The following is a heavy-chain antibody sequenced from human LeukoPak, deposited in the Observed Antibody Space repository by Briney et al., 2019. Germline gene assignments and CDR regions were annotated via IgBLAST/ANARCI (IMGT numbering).Heavy chain of an antibody. D-gene: IGHD3-9*01. Sequence: HPGGSLRLSCAASGFTFSSYAMSWVRQAPGKGLEWASAISGSGGSTYYADSVKGRFTISRDNSKNTLYLQMNSLRAEDTAVYYCAKNHPLYYDILTGYSLFDYWGQGTLVTVSS. CDR1: GFTFSSYA. J-gene: IGHJ4*02. V-gene: IGHV3-23*01. CDR2: ISGSGGST. CDR3: AKNHPLYYDILTGYSLFDY.